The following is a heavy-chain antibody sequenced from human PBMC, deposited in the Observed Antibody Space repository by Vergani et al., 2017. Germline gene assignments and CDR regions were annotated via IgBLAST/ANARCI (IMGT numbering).Heavy chain of an antibody. J-gene: IGHJ6*02. CDR3: GKAMGVYYTMYGLDV. CDR1: GFTFEAHG. D-gene: IGHD3-3*01. V-gene: IGHV3-9*01. CDR2: IHWNSDVV. Sequence: VQLLESGGAFVQPGGTLRLSCAASGFTFEAHGMHWVRQAPGKGLEWVSGIHWNSDVVGYADSVKGRVTISRDNVKSTMYLEMNSLRAEYKAFYYCGKAMGVYYTMYGLDVGGQGTTVTVSS.